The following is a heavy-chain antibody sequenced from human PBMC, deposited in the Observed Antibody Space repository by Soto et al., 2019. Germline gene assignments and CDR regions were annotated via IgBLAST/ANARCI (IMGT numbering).Heavy chain of an antibody. J-gene: IGHJ4*02. CDR2: IKSKTDGGTT. CDR3: TTPSGYGDSVGFDY. Sequence: EVQLVESGGGLVKPGGSLRLSCAASGFTFSNAWMNWVRQAPGKGLEWVGRIKSKTDGGTTDYAAPVKRRFTISRDDSKNTLYLQMNSLKTEDTAVYYCTTPSGYGDSVGFDYWGQGTLVTVSS. D-gene: IGHD4-17*01. CDR1: GFTFSNAW. V-gene: IGHV3-15*07.